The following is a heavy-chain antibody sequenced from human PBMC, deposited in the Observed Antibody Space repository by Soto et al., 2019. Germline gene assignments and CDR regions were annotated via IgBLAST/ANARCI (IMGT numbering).Heavy chain of an antibody. CDR2: ISSSSSYI. Sequence: NPGGSLRLSCAASGFTFSSYSMNWVRQAPGKGLEWVSSISSSSSYIYYADSVKGRFTISRDNAKNSLYLQMNSLRAEDTAVYYCARGGRGYYDSSGYGTRYGMDVWGQGTTVTVSS. J-gene: IGHJ6*02. CDR1: GFTFSSYS. V-gene: IGHV3-21*01. D-gene: IGHD3-22*01. CDR3: ARGGRGYYDSSGYGTRYGMDV.